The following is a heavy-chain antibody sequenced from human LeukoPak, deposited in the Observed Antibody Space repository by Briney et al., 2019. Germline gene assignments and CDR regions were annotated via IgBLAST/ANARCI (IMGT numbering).Heavy chain of an antibody. CDR3: ATSYGGSHFDY. J-gene: IGHJ4*02. CDR1: GYSFSNYW. CDR2: IYPGDADT. V-gene: IGHV5-51*01. Sequence: GSLQISGQGSGYSFSNYWIAGVRQLPGKGLEWMGLIYPGDADTRNSPSFQGQVTFSADKSISTAYLQWSSLKASDTAMYYCATSYGGSHFDYWGQGTLVTVSS. D-gene: IGHD2-15*01.